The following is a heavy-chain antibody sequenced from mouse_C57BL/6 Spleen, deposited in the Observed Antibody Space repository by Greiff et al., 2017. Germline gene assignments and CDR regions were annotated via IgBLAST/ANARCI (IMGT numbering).Heavy chain of an antibody. CDR3: ARRNTVRDWYFDV. CDR1: GYTFTSYW. Sequence: QVQLQQSGAELVKPGASVKISCKASGYTFTSYWMHWVKQRPGQGLEWIGMIHPNSGSTNYNEKFKSKATLTVDKSSSTAYMQLSSLTSEDSAVYYCARRNTVRDWYFDVWGTGTTVTVAS. D-gene: IGHD1-1*01. J-gene: IGHJ1*03. V-gene: IGHV1-64*01. CDR2: IHPNSGST.